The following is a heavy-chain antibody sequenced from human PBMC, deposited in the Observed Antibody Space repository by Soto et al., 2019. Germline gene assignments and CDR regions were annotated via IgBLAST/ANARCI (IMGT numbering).Heavy chain of an antibody. CDR3: ARGRPRVGVVIIPVGWFDP. CDR1: GYTFTSYG. J-gene: IGHJ5*02. CDR2: ISAYNGNT. Sequence: QVQLVQSGAEVKKPGASVKVSCKASGYTFTSYGISWVRQAPGQGLEWMGWISAYNGNTNYAQKLQGRVTMTTDTSPSTAYMELRSLRSDDTAVYYCARGRPRVGVVIIPVGWFDPWGQGTLVTVSS. D-gene: IGHD3-3*01. V-gene: IGHV1-18*01.